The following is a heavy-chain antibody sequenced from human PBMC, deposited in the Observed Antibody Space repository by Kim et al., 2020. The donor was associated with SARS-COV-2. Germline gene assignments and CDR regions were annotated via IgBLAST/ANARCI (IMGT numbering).Heavy chain of an antibody. Sequence: GGSLRLSCAASGFTFSNAWMSWVRQAPGKWLEWVGRIKSKTDGGTTDYAAPVKGRFTISRDDSKNTLYLQMNSLKTEDTAVYYCTTEWAYCGGDCYSPFDYWGQGTLVTVSS. CDR2: IKSKTDGGTT. J-gene: IGHJ4*02. CDR1: GFTFSNAW. D-gene: IGHD2-21*02. V-gene: IGHV3-15*01. CDR3: TTEWAYCGGDCYSPFDY.